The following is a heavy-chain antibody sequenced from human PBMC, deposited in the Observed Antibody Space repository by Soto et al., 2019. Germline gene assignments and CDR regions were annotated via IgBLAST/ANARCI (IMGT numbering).Heavy chain of an antibody. D-gene: IGHD2-15*01. V-gene: IGHV1-46*01. CDR3: ARNPQLYCSGGSCYFGGDYYGMDV. CDR1: GYTFTSYY. Sequence: ASVKVSCKASGYTFTSYYMHWVRQAPGQGLEWMGIINPSGGSTSYAQKFQGRVTMTRGTSTSTVYMELSSLRSEDTAVYYCARNPQLYCSGGSCYFGGDYYGMDVWGQGTTVTVSS. CDR2: INPSGGST. J-gene: IGHJ6*02.